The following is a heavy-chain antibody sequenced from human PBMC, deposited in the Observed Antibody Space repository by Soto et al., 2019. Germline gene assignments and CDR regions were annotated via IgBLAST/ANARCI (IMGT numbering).Heavy chain of an antibody. V-gene: IGHV1-2*02. CDR3: GIVRSGQIVIFY. J-gene: IGHJ4*02. CDR2: IGPESGAT. D-gene: IGHD1-26*01. Sequence: ASVKVSCKASGYTFTGHYIHWVRQAPEQGPEWMGEIGPESGATRYAQKFQGRVTMTRDTSITTVYMELKNLSPDDTAVYYCGIVRSGQIVIFYRGPGTPVTVSS. CDR1: GYTFTGHY.